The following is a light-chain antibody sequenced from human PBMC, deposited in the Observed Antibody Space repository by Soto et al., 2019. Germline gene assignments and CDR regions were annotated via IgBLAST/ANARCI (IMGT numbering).Light chain of an antibody. CDR1: QSVTNSY. CDR3: KQYGSSPWT. V-gene: IGKV3-20*01. Sequence: EIVLTQSPGTLSLSPGERATLSCRASQSVTNSYIAWYQQKPGQAPRLLIYGATSRATGIPDRFTGSGSGTEFTLTITRLEPEEFAVYSWKQYGSSPWTFGQGTKVEIK. CDR2: GAT. J-gene: IGKJ1*01.